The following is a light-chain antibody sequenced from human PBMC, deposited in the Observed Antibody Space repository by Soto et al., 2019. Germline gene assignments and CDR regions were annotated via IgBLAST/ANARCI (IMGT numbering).Light chain of an antibody. J-gene: IGKJ1*01. CDR3: RGYNNWRPAWS. CDR2: GAS. V-gene: IGKV3-15*01. Sequence: EIVMTQSPATLSVSPGERATLSCRASQSVSSNLAWYQQKPGQAPRLLIYGASTRATGSPARFSGSGCGTEFTHTVSGVQCEVVGGCWWRGYNNWRPAWSFGQGTKV. CDR1: QSVSSN.